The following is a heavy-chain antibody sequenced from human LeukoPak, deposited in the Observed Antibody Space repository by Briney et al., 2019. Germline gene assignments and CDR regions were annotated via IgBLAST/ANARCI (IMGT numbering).Heavy chain of an antibody. Sequence: SETLSLTCTVFGGSISSYYWSWIRQPPGRGLEWVGYIYYSGSTNYNPSLKSRVTMSVDTSMNQLSLKLSSVTAADTAVYYCATMVQGIYTYFGSWGQGNLVAVSS. CDR1: GGSISSYY. D-gene: IGHD3-10*01. CDR2: IYYSGST. J-gene: IGHJ4*02. V-gene: IGHV4-59*01. CDR3: ATMVQGIYTYFGS.